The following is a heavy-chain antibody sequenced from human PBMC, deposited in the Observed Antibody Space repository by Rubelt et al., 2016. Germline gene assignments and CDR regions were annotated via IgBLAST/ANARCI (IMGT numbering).Heavy chain of an antibody. J-gene: IGHJ4*02. CDR1: GGSISSSSYY. D-gene: IGHD3-22*01. CDR2: IYYSGST. CDR3: ARGRGYDSRIFDY. V-gene: IGHV4-39*01. Sequence: QLQLQESGPGLVKPSETLSLTCTVSGGSISSSSYYWGWIRQPPGKGLEWIGSIYYSGSTYYNPSLKGRVTISVDTSKNQFSLKLSSVTAADTAVYYCARGRGYDSRIFDYWGQGTLVTVSS.